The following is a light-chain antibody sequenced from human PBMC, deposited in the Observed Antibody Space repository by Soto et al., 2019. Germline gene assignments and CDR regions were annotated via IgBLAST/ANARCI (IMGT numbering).Light chain of an antibody. CDR3: QQRSSWPQLT. CDR2: DAS. J-gene: IGKJ4*01. CDR1: QSVGIN. Sequence: EIVLTQSPATLSLSPGERATLSCRASQSVGINLAWYQHKRGQAPRLLIYDASNRATGIPARFSGSGSGTEFTLTISSLEPEDFAVYYCQQRSSWPQLTFGGGTKVEI. V-gene: IGKV3-11*01.